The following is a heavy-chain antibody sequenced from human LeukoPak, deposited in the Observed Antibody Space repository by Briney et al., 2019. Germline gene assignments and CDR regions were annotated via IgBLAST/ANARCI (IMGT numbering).Heavy chain of an antibody. D-gene: IGHD6-25*01. CDR3: ARSGKYYFDY. Sequence: GESLKISCKGSGYSFTSYWIAWVRQMPGKGLEWMGIIHPDDSDTKYSPAFRGQVTISADKSISTAYLQWSSLQASDTAMYYCARSGKYYFDYWGQGTLVTVSS. CDR1: GYSFTSYW. CDR2: IHPDDSDT. V-gene: IGHV5-51*01. J-gene: IGHJ4*02.